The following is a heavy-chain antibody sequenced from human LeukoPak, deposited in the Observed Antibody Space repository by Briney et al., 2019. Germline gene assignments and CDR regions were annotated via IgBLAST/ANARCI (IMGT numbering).Heavy chain of an antibody. CDR3: ARWWEFGGVSPI. J-gene: IGHJ3*02. V-gene: IGHV4-34*01. Sequence: SETLSLTCAVYGGSFSGYYWSWIRQPPGKGLEWIGEINHSGSTNYNPSLKSRVTISVDTSKNQFSLKLSAVTAADTAVYYWARWWEFGGVSPIWGQGTMVTVSS. CDR1: GGSFSGYY. CDR2: INHSGST. D-gene: IGHD3-16*01.